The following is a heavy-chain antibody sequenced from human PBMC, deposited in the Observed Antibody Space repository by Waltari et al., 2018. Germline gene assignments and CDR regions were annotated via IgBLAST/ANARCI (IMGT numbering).Heavy chain of an antibody. CDR1: GGSISSYY. V-gene: IGHV4-59*01. D-gene: IGHD6-6*01. CDR3: AREFVEGGAFDI. J-gene: IGHJ3*02. CDR2: IYYSGST. Sequence: QVQLQESGPGLVKPSETLSLTCTVSGGSISSYYWSWIRQPPGKGLEWIGYIYYSGSTNYNPSLKSRVTISVDTSKNQFSLKLSSVTAADTAVYYCAREFVEGGAFDIWGQGTKVTVSS.